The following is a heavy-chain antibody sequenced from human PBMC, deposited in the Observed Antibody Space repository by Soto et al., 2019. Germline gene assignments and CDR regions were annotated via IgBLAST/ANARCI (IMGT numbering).Heavy chain of an antibody. Sequence: SVKVSCKASGYPLNTYYMHWVRQAPGQGPEWMGIINPRGGGTTYAQNFQDRVTMTRDTSSSTVYMELSSLRSEDTAVYYCARGGGFSPYYYNLDVWGQGTTVTVSS. CDR2: INPRGGGT. D-gene: IGHD2-15*01. J-gene: IGHJ6*02. CDR1: GYPLNTYY. CDR3: ARGGGFSPYYYNLDV. V-gene: IGHV1-46*02.